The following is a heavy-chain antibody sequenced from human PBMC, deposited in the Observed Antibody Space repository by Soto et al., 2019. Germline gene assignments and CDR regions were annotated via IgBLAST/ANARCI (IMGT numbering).Heavy chain of an antibody. V-gene: IGHV2-70*01. CDR2: IDWDDDK. Sequence: SGPTLVNPTQTLTLTCTFSGFSLSTRTVGVGWIRQPPGKALEWLALIDWDDDKYYSTSLKTRLTISKDTSKNQVVLTMTNMDPVDTATYYCARIVRLPVGHYYYYYGMDVWGQGTTVTVSS. CDR3: ARIVRLPVGHYYYYYGMDV. CDR1: GFSLSTRTVG. J-gene: IGHJ6*02. D-gene: IGHD2-8*02.